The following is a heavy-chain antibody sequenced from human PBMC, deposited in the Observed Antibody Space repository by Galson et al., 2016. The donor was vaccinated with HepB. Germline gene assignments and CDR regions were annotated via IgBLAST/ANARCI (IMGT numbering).Heavy chain of an antibody. Sequence: SETLSLTCAVYGGSFSGYYWSWIRQSPGKGLEFLANINHEGRSNYNPSLRGRVTISVDPPKNEVSLKLIPVTAADTAVYYCTRGPNQLQRMGSGHSAALVWGQGSLVSVSS. D-gene: IGHD3-3*01. CDR3: TRGPNQLQRMGSGHSAALV. V-gene: IGHV4-34*01. CDR1: GGSFSGYY. J-gene: IGHJ4*02. CDR2: INHEGRS.